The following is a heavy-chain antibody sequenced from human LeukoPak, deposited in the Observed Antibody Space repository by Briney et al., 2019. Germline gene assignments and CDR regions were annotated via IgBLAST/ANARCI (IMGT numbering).Heavy chain of an antibody. Sequence: SETLSLTCTVSGGSISSYYWSRIRQPPGKGLEWIGYIYYSGSTNYNPSLKSRVTISVDTSKNQFSLKLSSVTAADTAVYYCARRYCSSTSCYNADDDAFDIWGQGTMVTVSS. CDR3: ARRYCSSTSCYNADDDAFDI. J-gene: IGHJ3*02. CDR1: GGSISSYY. V-gene: IGHV4-59*01. CDR2: IYYSGST. D-gene: IGHD2-2*02.